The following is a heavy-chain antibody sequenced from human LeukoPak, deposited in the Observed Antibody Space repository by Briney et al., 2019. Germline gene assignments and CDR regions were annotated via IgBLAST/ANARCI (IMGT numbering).Heavy chain of an antibody. Sequence: SGGSLRLSCVGSEFSFPNYAMSWVRQAPGRGLEWVSSISGSGGGTYYADSVKGRFTISRDNAKNSLYLQMNSLRAEDTALYYCAKDTWYYYDSSGYSGMVYWGQGTLVTVSS. CDR2: ISGSGGGT. CDR1: EFSFPNYA. J-gene: IGHJ4*02. CDR3: AKDTWYYYDSSGYSGMVY. D-gene: IGHD3-22*01. V-gene: IGHV3-23*01.